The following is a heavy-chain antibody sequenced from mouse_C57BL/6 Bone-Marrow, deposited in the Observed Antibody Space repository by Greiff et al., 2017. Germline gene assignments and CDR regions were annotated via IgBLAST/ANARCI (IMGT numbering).Heavy chain of an antibody. CDR1: GYTFTSYW. CDR3: ARGNDNYPAWFAY. J-gene: IGHJ3*01. CDR2: IYPGSGST. V-gene: IGHV1-55*01. D-gene: IGHD2-1*01. Sequence: QVQLQQPGAELVKPGASVKMSCKASGYTFTSYWITWVKQRPGQGLEWIGDIYPGSGSTNYNEKFKSKATLTVDTSSSTAYMQLSSLTSEDSAVYYCARGNDNYPAWFAYWGQGTLVTVSA.